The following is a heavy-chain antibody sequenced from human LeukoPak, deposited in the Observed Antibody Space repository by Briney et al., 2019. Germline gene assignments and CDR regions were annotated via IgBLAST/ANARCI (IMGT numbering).Heavy chain of an antibody. CDR3: AREVVVVGATGGGFDY. V-gene: IGHV3-53*01. CDR1: GFTVSSNY. J-gene: IGHJ4*02. Sequence: GGSLGLSCAASGFTVSSNYMSWVRQAPGKGLEWVSVIYSGGSTYYAESVKGRFTISRDNSKNTLYLQMNSLRAEDTAVYYCAREVVVVGATGGGFDYWGQGTLVTVSS. D-gene: IGHD1-26*01. CDR2: IYSGGST.